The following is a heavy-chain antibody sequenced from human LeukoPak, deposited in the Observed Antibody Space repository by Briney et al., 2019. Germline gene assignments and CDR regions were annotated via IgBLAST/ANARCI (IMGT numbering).Heavy chain of an antibody. CDR3: ASRPGYCSGGSCYSPWYFDL. V-gene: IGHV4-4*09. J-gene: IGHJ2*01. D-gene: IGHD2-15*01. CDR2: IYTSGST. Sequence: PSETLSLTCTVSGGSISSYYWSWIRQPPGKGLEWIGYIYTSGSTNYNPSLKSRVTISVDTSKNQFSLKLSSVTAADTAVCYCASRPGYCSGGSCYSPWYFDLWGRGTLVTVSS. CDR1: GGSISSYY.